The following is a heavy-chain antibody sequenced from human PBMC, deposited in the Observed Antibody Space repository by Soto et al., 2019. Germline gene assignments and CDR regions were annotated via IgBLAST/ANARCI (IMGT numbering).Heavy chain of an antibody. CDR1: GGSISSYY. CDR2: IYYSGST. V-gene: IGHV4-59*08. J-gene: IGHJ4*02. CDR3: ARHGPTPQGTPYFDY. Sequence: QVQLQESGPGLVKPSETLSLTCTVSGGSISSYYWSWIRQPPGKGLEWIGYIYYSGSTNYNPSLKSRVTISVDTSKNQFHLKLSSVTAADTAVYYCARHGPTPQGTPYFDYWGQGTLVTVSS. D-gene: IGHD3-10*01.